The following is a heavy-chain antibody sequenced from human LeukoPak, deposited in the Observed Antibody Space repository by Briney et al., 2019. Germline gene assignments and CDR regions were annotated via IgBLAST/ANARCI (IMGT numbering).Heavy chain of an antibody. CDR3: ARRGGSSEEYHY. J-gene: IGHJ4*02. D-gene: IGHD1-26*01. Sequence: ETLSLTCAVYGGSFSGYYWSWIRQPPGKGLEWIGEINHSGSTNYNPSLKSRVTISVDTSKNQFSLKLSSVTAADTAVYYCARRGGSSEEYHYWGQGTLVTVSS. CDR2: INHSGST. V-gene: IGHV4-34*01. CDR1: GGSFSGYY.